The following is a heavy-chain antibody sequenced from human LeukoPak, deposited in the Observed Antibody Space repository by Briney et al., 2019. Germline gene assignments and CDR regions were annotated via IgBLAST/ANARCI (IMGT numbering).Heavy chain of an antibody. CDR2: INSDGSST. D-gene: IGHD2-15*01. Sequence: GGSLRLSCAASGFTFSNYWMHWVRQAPGKGLVWVSRINSDGSSTSYADSVKGRFTISRGSAKNTFYLQMNSLRAEDTAVYYCARGWRTYWYFDLWGRGTLVTVSS. CDR3: ARGWRTYWYFDL. V-gene: IGHV3-74*01. CDR1: GFTFSNYW. J-gene: IGHJ2*01.